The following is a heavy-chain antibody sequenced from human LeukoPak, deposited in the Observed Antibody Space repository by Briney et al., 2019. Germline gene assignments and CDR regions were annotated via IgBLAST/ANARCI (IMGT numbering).Heavy chain of an antibody. D-gene: IGHD3-22*01. Sequence: ASVKVSCKASGYTFTSYGISWVRQAPGQGLEWMGWISAYNGNTNYAQNLQGRVTMTTDTSTSTVSMELRSLRSDDTAVYYCARDQAYYYDGSGYYPLDFWGQGTLVTVSS. CDR2: ISAYNGNT. CDR3: ARDQAYYYDGSGYYPLDF. J-gene: IGHJ4*02. V-gene: IGHV1-18*01. CDR1: GYTFTSYG.